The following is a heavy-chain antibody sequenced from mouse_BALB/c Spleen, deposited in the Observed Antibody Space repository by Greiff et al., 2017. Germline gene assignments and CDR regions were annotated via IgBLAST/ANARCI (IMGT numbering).Heavy chain of an antibody. CDR3: AELRYFDV. Sequence: VQLKQSGAELVKPGASVKLSCTASGFNIKDTYMHWVKQRPEQGLEWIGRIDPANGNTKYDPKFQGKATITADTSSNTAYLQLSSLTSEDTAVYYCAELRYFDVWGAGTTVTVSS. CDR2: IDPANGNT. V-gene: IGHV14-3*02. CDR1: GFNIKDTY. J-gene: IGHJ1*01.